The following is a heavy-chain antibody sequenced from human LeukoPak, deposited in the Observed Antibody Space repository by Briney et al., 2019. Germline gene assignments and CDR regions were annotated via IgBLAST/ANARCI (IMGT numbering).Heavy chain of an antibody. CDR1: GYFISSGYY. D-gene: IGHD5-18*01. CDR3: ARVKRYSYGETFDY. V-gene: IGHV4-38-2*02. CDR2: INHSGST. J-gene: IGHJ4*02. Sequence: PSETLSLTCTVSGYFISSGYYWSWIRQPPGKGLEWIGEINHSGSTNYNPSLKSRVTISVDTSKNQFSLKLSSVTAADTAVYYCARVKRYSYGETFDYWGQGTLVTVSS.